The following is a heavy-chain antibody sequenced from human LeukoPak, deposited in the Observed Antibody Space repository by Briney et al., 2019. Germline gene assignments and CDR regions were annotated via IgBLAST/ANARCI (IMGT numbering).Heavy chain of an antibody. V-gene: IGHV4-61*02. J-gene: IGHJ4*02. CDR1: GGSISSGSYY. CDR3: AGSRFLGWLAHFDY. CDR2: IYTSGST. D-gene: IGHD3-3*01. Sequence: SETLSLTCTVSGGSISSGSYYWSWIRQPAGKGLEWIGRIYTSGSTNYNPSLKSRVTISVDTSKNQFSLKLSSVTAADTAVYYCAGSRFLGWLAHFDYWGQGTLVTVSS.